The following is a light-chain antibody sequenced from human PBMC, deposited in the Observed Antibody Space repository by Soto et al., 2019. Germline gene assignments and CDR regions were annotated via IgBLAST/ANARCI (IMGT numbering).Light chain of an antibody. CDR3: AAWDDSLNGRGV. Sequence: QSVLTQPPSASGTPGQRVTISCSGSSSNIGSNTVNWYQQLPGTAPKLLIYSNNQRPSGVPDRFSGSKSGTSASLTITGLQSYDEADYYCAAWDDSLNGRGVFGGGTKVTVL. V-gene: IGLV1-44*01. CDR1: SSNIGSNT. CDR2: SNN. J-gene: IGLJ3*02.